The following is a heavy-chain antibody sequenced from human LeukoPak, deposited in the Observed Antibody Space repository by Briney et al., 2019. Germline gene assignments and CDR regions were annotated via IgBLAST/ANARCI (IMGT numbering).Heavy chain of an antibody. J-gene: IGHJ6*02. CDR1: GFSFSTYW. CDR2: IKEDGREK. D-gene: IGHD5-18*01. Sequence: GGSLRLSCAASGFSFSTYWMSGVRQAPGEGLEWVANIKEDGREKYYVDSVKGRFTISRDNAENSLYLQMNSLRAEDTAVYYCARVRVDTPLVNYYYGMDVWGQGTTVTVSS. V-gene: IGHV3-7*02. CDR3: ARVRVDTPLVNYYYGMDV.